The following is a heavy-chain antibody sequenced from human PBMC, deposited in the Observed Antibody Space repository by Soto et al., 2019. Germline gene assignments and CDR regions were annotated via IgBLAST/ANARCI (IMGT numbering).Heavy chain of an antibody. CDR1: GFTFDDYA. Sequence: EVQLVESGGGLVQPGRSLRLSCAASGFTFDDYAMHWVREAAGKGLEWVSGISWNSGSIGYADSVKGRFTISRDNAKNSLHLQMNSLRSEDTALYYFANDHCTGSRCYSYYWGQGLLVTVSS. CDR2: ISWNSGSI. J-gene: IGHJ4*02. V-gene: IGHV3-9*01. CDR3: ANDHCTGSRCYSYY. D-gene: IGHD2-15*01.